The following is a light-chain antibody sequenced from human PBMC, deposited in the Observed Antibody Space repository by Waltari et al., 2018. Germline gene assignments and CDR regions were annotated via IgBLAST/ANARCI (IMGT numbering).Light chain of an antibody. CDR3: SSYRSSNTVV. Sequence: QSALTQPASVSGSPGQSITISCTGTSSDVGGYTSASWYQQHPGKAPKLMIYDVSDRPSGVSNRFSGSKSGNTASLTISGLQAEDEADYFCSSYRSSNTVVFGGGTKLTVL. CDR2: DVS. CDR1: SSDVGGYTS. V-gene: IGLV2-14*03. J-gene: IGLJ2*01.